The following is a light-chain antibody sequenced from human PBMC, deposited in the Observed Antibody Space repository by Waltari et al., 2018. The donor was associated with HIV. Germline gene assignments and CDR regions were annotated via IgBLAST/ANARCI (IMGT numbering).Light chain of an antibody. V-gene: IGLV1-47*01. J-gene: IGLJ3*02. Sequence: QSVLTQPPSPSGTPGQRVVISCSGSTSNIGKSYVCCYRQFPGTAPKLLIYRNNQRPSGVPDRFSGSKSGTSASLAISGLRSEDEADYFCAVWDDSLSGLWVFGGGTKLTVL. CDR1: TSNIGKSY. CDR3: AVWDDSLSGLWV. CDR2: RNN.